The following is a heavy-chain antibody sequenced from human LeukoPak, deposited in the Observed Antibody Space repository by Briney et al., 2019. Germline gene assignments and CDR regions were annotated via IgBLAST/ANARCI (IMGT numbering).Heavy chain of an antibody. Sequence: ASVKVSCKASEYTFTSYAMNWVRQAPGQGLEWMGWINTSTGNPTYAQGFTGRFVFSLDTSVSTAYLRISNLKAEDTALYYCARDNGGANDAFDIWGQGTMVTVSS. D-gene: IGHD4-23*01. CDR2: INTSTGNP. V-gene: IGHV7-4-1*02. CDR3: ARDNGGANDAFDI. CDR1: EYTFTSYA. J-gene: IGHJ3*02.